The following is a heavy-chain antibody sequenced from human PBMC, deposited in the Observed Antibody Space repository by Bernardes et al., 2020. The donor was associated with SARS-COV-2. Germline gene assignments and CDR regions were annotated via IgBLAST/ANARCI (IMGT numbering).Heavy chain of an antibody. Sequence: GGSLRLSRAASGFTFTKYDMSWVRQAPGKGLEWVSDISGRGGTTNYADSVKGRFTISRDNSKNTLYLQMSSLRAEDTAVYYCARDQGQLVLIYYYGMDVWGQGTTVTVSS. J-gene: IGHJ6*02. CDR2: ISGRGGTT. V-gene: IGHV3-23*01. D-gene: IGHD6-6*01. CDR3: ARDQGQLVLIYYYGMDV. CDR1: GFTFTKYD.